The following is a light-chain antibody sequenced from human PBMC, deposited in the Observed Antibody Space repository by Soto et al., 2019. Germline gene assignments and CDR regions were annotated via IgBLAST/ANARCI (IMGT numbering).Light chain of an antibody. J-gene: IGKJ1*01. V-gene: IGKV1-5*01. CDR3: QQYNSYSGT. CDR1: QSISSW. CDR2: DAS. Sequence: DIQMSQSPSSLSASVGASVTITCRASQSISSWLAWYQQKQGKAPKLLIYDASSLESAVPSRFSGSGSGTEFTPTISSLQPDDFATYYCQQYNSYSGTFGQGTKVDI.